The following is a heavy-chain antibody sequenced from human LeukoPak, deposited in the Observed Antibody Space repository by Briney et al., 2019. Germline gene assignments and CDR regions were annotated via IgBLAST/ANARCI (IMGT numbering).Heavy chain of an antibody. Sequence: ASVKVSCKASGYTFTSYGFSWVRQAPGQGLEWMGWISANSGNTNYAQNLQGRVTLTTDTSTSTAYMELRSLRSDDTAVYYCARDIAVAGEPDYWGQGTLVTVSS. J-gene: IGHJ4*02. V-gene: IGHV1-18*01. CDR2: ISANSGNT. D-gene: IGHD6-19*01. CDR1: GYTFTSYG. CDR3: ARDIAVAGEPDY.